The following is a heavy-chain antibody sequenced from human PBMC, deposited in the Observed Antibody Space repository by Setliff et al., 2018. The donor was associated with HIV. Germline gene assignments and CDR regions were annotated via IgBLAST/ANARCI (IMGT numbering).Heavy chain of an antibody. CDR2: IIPILGIA. CDR3: ARPQWELGVDYYGMDV. CDR1: EGTFTSYV. J-gene: IGHJ6*02. V-gene: IGHV1-69*10. D-gene: IGHD1-26*01. Sequence: ASVKVSCKASEGTFTSYVISWVRQAPGQGLEWMGGIIPILGIASYSQKFPGRVTITADKSTSTAYMELSSLRSEDTAVYYCARPQWELGVDYYGMDVWGQGTAVTVSS.